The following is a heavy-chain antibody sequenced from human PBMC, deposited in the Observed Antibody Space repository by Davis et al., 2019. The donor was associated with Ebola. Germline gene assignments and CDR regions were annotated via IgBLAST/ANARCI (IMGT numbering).Heavy chain of an antibody. V-gene: IGHV1-2*06. Sequence: ASVKVSCKASGYTFTGYYIHWVRQAPGQGLEWMGRINPNSGGTDYAQKFQGRVTMTRDTSISTAYMELSRLRSDDTAVYYCARGGYCSGGSCYYFDYWGQGTLVTVSS. CDR2: INPNSGGT. CDR3: ARGGYCSGGSCYYFDY. D-gene: IGHD2-15*01. CDR1: GYTFTGYY. J-gene: IGHJ4*02.